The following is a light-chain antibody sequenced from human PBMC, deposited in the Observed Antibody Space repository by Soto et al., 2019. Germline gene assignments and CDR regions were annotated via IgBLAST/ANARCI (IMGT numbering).Light chain of an antibody. CDR2: GAS. CDR1: QSVSSY. V-gene: IGKV3-20*01. CDR3: QQYGSSPGT. Sequence: EIVLTQSPATLSLSPGERATLSCRASQSVSSYLAWYQQKPGQAPRLLIYGASNRATGIPDRFTGSGSGTDFALTISRVEPQDIAVYFCQQYGSSPGTFGQGTKVDIK. J-gene: IGKJ1*01.